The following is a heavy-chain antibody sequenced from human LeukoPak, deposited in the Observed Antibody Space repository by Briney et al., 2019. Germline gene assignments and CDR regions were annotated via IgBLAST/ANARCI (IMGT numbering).Heavy chain of an antibody. J-gene: IGHJ6*02. Sequence: GGSLRLSCAASGFTFSSYGMHWVRQAPGKGLEWVAVISYDGSNKYYADSVKGRFTISRDNSKNTLYLQMNSLRAEDMAVYYCAKDLLTGYYYYGMDVWGQGTTVTVSS. CDR1: GFTFSSYG. D-gene: IGHD1-14*01. CDR3: AKDLLTGYYYYGMDV. V-gene: IGHV3-30*18. CDR2: ISYDGSNK.